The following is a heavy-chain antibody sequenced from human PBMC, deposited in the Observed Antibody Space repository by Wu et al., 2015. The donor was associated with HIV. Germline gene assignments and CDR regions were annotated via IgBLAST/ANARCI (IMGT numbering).Heavy chain of an antibody. CDR3: ARDGPPYSSGWKNWFDP. Sequence: QVQLVQSGAEVKKPGASVKVSCKGSGYTFTSYGISWVRQAPGQGLEWMGWISAYNGNTNYAQKLQGRVTMTTDTSTSTAYMELRSLRSDDTAVYYCARDGPPYSSGWKNWFDPWGQGTLVTVSS. CDR2: ISAYNGNT. CDR1: GYTFTSYG. D-gene: IGHD6-19*01. V-gene: IGHV1-18*01. J-gene: IGHJ5*02.